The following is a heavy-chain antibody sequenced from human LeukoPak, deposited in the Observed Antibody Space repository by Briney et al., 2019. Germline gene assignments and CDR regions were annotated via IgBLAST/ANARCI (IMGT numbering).Heavy chain of an antibody. CDR1: GASLTSPTYY. V-gene: IGHV4-61*01. D-gene: IGHD2-8*01. CDR3: ARFKSGAWYYFDS. J-gene: IGHJ4*02. CDR2: IFSSGSA. Sequence: KPSETLSLTCSVSGASLTSPTYYQWSWIRQPPGKGLELIGKIFSSGSANFNPSLKSRVTMSLDTSKNEFSLKLSSVTAEDSAVYYCARFKSGAWYYFDSWGQGTLVTVSS.